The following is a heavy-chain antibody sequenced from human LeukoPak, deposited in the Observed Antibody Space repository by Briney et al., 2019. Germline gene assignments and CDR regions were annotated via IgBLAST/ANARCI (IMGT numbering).Heavy chain of an antibody. CDR3: ARVYSIAANYCDY. V-gene: IGHV3-48*02. D-gene: IGHD6-13*01. CDR2: LSSSSDTI. Sequence: PGGSLRLSCAASGFTFSTYSMNWVRQAPGKGLEWVSYLSSSSDTIFYADSVKGRFTISRDNAKNSLYLQMNSQRDEDTAVYYCARVYSIAANYCDYWGQGTLVTVSS. J-gene: IGHJ4*02. CDR1: GFTFSTYS.